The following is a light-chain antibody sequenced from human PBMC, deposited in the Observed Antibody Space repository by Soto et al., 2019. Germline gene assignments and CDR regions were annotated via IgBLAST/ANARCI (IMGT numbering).Light chain of an antibody. J-gene: IGLJ1*01. Sequence: QAVVTQEPSLTVSPGGTITLTCGSSTGAVTSGHYPYWFQQKPGQAPRTLIYDTSNRHSWTPARFSGSLLGGKAALTLSGAQPEDEAEYYCLITYSGARLYVFGTGTKV. CDR3: LITYSGARLYV. CDR1: TGAVTSGHY. V-gene: IGLV7-46*01. CDR2: DTS.